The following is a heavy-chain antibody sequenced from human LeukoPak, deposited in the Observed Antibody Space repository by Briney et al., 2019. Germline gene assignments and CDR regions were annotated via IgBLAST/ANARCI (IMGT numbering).Heavy chain of an antibody. CDR3: ARDGGLERPFGMDV. CDR2: IYYSGST. D-gene: IGHD1-1*01. V-gene: IGHV4-31*03. Sequence: SETLSLTCTVSGGSTSSGGYYWSWIRQHPGKGLEWIGYIYYSGSTYYSPSLKSRVTISVDTSKNQFSLKLSSVTAADTAVYYCARDGGLERPFGMDVWGQGTTVTVSS. J-gene: IGHJ6*02. CDR1: GGSTSSGGYY.